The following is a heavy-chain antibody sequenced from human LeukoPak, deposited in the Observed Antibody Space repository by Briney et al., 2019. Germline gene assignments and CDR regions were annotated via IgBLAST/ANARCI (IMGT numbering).Heavy chain of an antibody. D-gene: IGHD2-2*01. Sequence: PGGSLRLSCAVSGFSFSNYWMSWVRQAPGKGLEWVANINQDGSEKSYVDSVKGRFTISRDNAESSLYLQVNSLRAEETAVYYCARVNWEDTSCPGFDYWGQGTLVTVSS. CDR1: GFSFSNYW. J-gene: IGHJ4*02. CDR2: INQDGSEK. V-gene: IGHV3-7*01. CDR3: ARVNWEDTSCPGFDY.